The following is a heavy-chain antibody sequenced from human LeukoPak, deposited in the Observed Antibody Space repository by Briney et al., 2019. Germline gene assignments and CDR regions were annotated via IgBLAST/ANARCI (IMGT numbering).Heavy chain of an antibody. CDR2: IKQDGSEK. Sequence: GGSLRLSCAASGYTFSSYWMSWVRQAPGKGLEWVANIKQDGSEKYYVDSVKGRFTISRDNAKNSLYLQMNNLRAEDTAVYYCARESWYYYDSSGYYSFDYWGQGTLVTVSS. J-gene: IGHJ4*02. V-gene: IGHV3-7*01. D-gene: IGHD3-22*01. CDR1: GYTFSSYW. CDR3: ARESWYYYDSSGYYSFDY.